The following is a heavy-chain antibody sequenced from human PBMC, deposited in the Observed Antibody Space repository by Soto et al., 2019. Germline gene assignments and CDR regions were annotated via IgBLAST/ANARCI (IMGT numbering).Heavy chain of an antibody. CDR2: ISGAGGVT. CDR3: ARDPAYDKFYFDY. Sequence: GGSLRLSCAASGFTFSSYAMSWVRQAPGKGLEWVSGISGAGGVTYYADSVKGRFTISRDNFKNTLYLQMNSLRAEDTAVYYCARDPAYDKFYFDYWGHGTLVTVSS. CDR1: GFTFSSYA. J-gene: IGHJ4*01. D-gene: IGHD3-9*01. V-gene: IGHV3-23*01.